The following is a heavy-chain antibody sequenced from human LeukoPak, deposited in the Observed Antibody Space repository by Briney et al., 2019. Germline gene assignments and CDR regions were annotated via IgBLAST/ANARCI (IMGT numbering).Heavy chain of an antibody. CDR2: VSHDGTTK. D-gene: IGHD5-12*01. Sequence: PGGSLRLSCAASGFTFSSYSMNWVRQAPGKGLEWVAVVSHDGTTKYYADSVRGRFTISRDNSKNTLYLQMDSLRVDDTAVYYCAREVARPNFFDYWGQGTLVTVAS. V-gene: IGHV3-30*03. J-gene: IGHJ4*02. CDR3: AREVARPNFFDY. CDR1: GFTFSSYS.